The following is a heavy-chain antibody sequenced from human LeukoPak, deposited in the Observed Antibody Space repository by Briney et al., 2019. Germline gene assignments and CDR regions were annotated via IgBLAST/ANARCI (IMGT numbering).Heavy chain of an antibody. CDR3: ARAQVDTTMPTGS. Sequence: GGSLRLSCAASGFIVSNNYMSWVRQPPGKGLEWVSIIYSGGTADYADSVKGRFTVSRDHSKNTMYLQMNSLRAEDTAVYYCARAQVDTTMPTGSWGQGTLVTVSS. CDR1: GFIVSNNY. CDR2: IYSGGTA. V-gene: IGHV3-66*01. D-gene: IGHD5-18*01. J-gene: IGHJ5*02.